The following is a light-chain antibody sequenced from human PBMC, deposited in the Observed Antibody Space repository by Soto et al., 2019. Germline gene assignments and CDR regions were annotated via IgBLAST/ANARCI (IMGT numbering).Light chain of an antibody. CDR2: GAS. CDR1: QTVRNN. Sequence: EFVLTQSPGTLSLSPGERATLSCRASQTVRNNYLAWYQQKPGQAPRLLIYGASTRATGIPARFSGSGSGTEFTLTISSLQSEDFAVYYCQQHNNWPPLTFGQGTKVDIK. V-gene: IGKV3-15*01. CDR3: QQHNNWPPLT. J-gene: IGKJ1*01.